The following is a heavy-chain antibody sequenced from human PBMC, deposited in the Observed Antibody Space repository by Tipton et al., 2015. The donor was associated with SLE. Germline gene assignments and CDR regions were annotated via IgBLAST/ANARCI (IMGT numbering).Heavy chain of an antibody. J-gene: IGHJ3*02. Sequence: TLSLTCAVYGGSFSGFHWTLFRQPPSQGLEWIGEIADTGSPNYNPSLKSRVTISLDTSKNHFSLKMNSVTAADTAIYYCARGFFFIPTWTQDAFDIWGQGTLVTVSS. CDR3: ARGFFFIPTWTQDAFDI. CDR1: GGSFSGFH. D-gene: IGHD1-1*01. V-gene: IGHV4-34*01. CDR2: IADTGSP.